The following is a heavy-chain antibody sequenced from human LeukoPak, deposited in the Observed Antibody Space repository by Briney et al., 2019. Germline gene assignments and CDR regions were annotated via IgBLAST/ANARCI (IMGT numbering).Heavy chain of an antibody. CDR2: ISPYNGNT. CDR1: GYTFSIYG. Sequence: ASVTVSCKASGYTFSIYGISWVRQAPGQGLEWMGWISPYNGNTNQAQKLQGRVTMTTDTSTSTAYMELRSLRSDDTAVYYCARGGHCTNGVCYTFDYWGQGTLVTGSS. V-gene: IGHV1-18*01. CDR3: ARGGHCTNGVCYTFDY. D-gene: IGHD2-8*01. J-gene: IGHJ4*02.